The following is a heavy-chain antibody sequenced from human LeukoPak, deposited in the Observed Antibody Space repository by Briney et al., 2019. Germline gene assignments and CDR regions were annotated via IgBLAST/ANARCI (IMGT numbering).Heavy chain of an antibody. J-gene: IGHJ4*02. CDR3: ARDTGGGYYYDSSGFAY. D-gene: IGHD3-22*01. CDR1: GYTFTNYD. Sequence: ASVKVSCKASGYTFTNYDINWVRQATGQGLEWMGWMNPNSGNTGYAQKFQGRVTMTSDTSIGTAYMELSSLSSEDTAVYYCARDTGGGYYYDSSGFAYWGQGTLVTVSS. CDR2: MNPNSGNT. V-gene: IGHV1-8*01.